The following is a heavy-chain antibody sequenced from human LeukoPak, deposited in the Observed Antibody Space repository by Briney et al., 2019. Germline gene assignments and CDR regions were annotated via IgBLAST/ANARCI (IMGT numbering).Heavy chain of an antibody. Sequence: PGGSLRLSCAASGFTFSDYTMNWVRQAPGKGLEWVSSISSSSTSIYYADSVMGRFTISRDNAKNSLYLQMNSLRAEDTAMYYCARDFAVMAYWGQGTLVTVSS. D-gene: IGHD2-21*01. J-gene: IGHJ4*02. V-gene: IGHV3-21*03. CDR1: GFTFSDYT. CDR3: ARDFAVMAY. CDR2: ISSSSTSI.